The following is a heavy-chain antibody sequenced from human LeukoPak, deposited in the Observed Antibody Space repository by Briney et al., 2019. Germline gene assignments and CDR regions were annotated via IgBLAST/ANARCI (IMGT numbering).Heavy chain of an antibody. V-gene: IGHV4-59*08. J-gene: IGHJ5*02. CDR2: IYYSGST. CDR1: GGSISSYY. CDR3: ARRSSWYWFDP. D-gene: IGHD6-13*01. Sequence: PSETLSLTCTVSGGSISSYYWSWIRQPPGKGLEWIGYIYYSGSTNYNPSLKSRVTISVDTSKNQFSVKLSSVTAADTAVYYCARRSSWYWFDPWGQGTLVTVSS.